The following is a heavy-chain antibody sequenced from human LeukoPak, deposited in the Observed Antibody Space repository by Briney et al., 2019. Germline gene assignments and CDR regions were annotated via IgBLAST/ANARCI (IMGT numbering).Heavy chain of an antibody. CDR2: IWYDGSIK. CDR3: ARGKKYQLPLPFDY. J-gene: IGHJ4*02. D-gene: IGHD2-2*01. Sequence: GGSLRLSCTASRFTFYIYGMHWVRESPGKGLEWVAVIWYDGSIKYYAESVKGQFNISRDNSKNTMYLQMNSLRAEDTAVYYCARGKKYQLPLPFDYWGQGTLVTVSS. CDR1: RFTFYIYG. V-gene: IGHV3-33*01.